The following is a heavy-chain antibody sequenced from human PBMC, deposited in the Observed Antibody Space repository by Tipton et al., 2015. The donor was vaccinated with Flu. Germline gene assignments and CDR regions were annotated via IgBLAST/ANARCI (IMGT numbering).Heavy chain of an antibody. J-gene: IGHJ4*02. CDR3: ARALPDCSGGSCFGY. Sequence: QLVQSGAEVKKPGSSVKVSYKASGGTFSSYAISWVRQAPGQGLEWMGRIIPILGIANYAQKFQGRVTIIADKSTSTAYMELSSLRSEDTAVYYCARALPDCSGGSCFGYWGQGTLVTVSS. V-gene: IGHV1-69*09. CDR2: IIPILGIA. D-gene: IGHD2-15*01. CDR1: GGTFSSYA.